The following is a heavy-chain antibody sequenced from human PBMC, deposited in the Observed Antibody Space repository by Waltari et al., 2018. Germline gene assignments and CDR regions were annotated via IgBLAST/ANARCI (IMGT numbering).Heavy chain of an antibody. CDR1: GYTFTGYS. V-gene: IGHV1-2*06. CDR2: INPTSGET. CDR3: ARQYCGGDCYDGMDV. Sequence: QVQLVQSGAEVKKPGASVKVSCQASGYTFTGYSMHWVRPGPGQGLEGMGRINPTSGETNYEQKFQGRVTMTRDTAISTAYMELSRLRSDDTAVYYCARQYCGGDCYDGMDVWGQGTTVTVSS. D-gene: IGHD2-21*01. J-gene: IGHJ6*02.